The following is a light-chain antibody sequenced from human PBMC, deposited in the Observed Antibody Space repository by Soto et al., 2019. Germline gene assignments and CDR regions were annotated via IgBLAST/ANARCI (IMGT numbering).Light chain of an antibody. CDR3: SSYTSSSTPYV. Sequence: QAALTQPASVSGSPGQSITISCPGTSSDVGGYNYVSWYQQHPGKAPKLMIYDVSNRPSGVSNRFSGSKSGNTASLTISGLQAEDEVDYYCSSYTSSSTPYVFGTGTKVTVL. V-gene: IGLV2-14*01. CDR1: SSDVGGYNY. J-gene: IGLJ1*01. CDR2: DVS.